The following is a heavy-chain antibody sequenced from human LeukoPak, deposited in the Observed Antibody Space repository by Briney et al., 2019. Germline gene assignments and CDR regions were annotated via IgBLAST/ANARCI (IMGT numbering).Heavy chain of an antibody. V-gene: IGHV4-39*01. J-gene: IGHJ4*02. CDR1: GGSIKTRSYY. D-gene: IGHD1-26*01. CDR2: IYYTGTT. CDR3: AAGWWEFDF. Sequence: SETLSLTWTVSGGSIKTRSYYWGWIRQPPGKGLEWIGRIYYTGTTYYNPSLKSRVSISLDTSKNQFSLKLTSVTAADTAVYFCAAGWWEFDFWGQGTLVTVSS.